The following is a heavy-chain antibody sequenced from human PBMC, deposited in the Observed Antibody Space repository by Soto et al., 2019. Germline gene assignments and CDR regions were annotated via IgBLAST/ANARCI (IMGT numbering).Heavy chain of an antibody. V-gene: IGHV2-5*01. Sequence: QITLKESGPTLVKPTQTLTLTCTFSGFSLTTFGMGVGWIRQPPGKALEWLALIYWNDDKRYSPSLNNRLTIAKDTSKNLVVLTMTNVDPVDAATYYCVNSPDSPPSDYWGQGTLVTVSS. CDR2: IYWNDDK. J-gene: IGHJ4*02. D-gene: IGHD5-18*01. CDR3: VNSPDSPPSDY. CDR1: GFSLTTFGMG.